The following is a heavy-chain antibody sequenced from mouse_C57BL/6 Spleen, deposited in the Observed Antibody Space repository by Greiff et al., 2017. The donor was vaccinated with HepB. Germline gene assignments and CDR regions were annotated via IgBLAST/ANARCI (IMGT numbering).Heavy chain of an antibody. D-gene: IGHD1-1*01. V-gene: IGHV1-52*01. Sequence: VQLQQSGAELVRPGSSVKLSCKASGYTFTSYWMHWVKQRPIQGLEWIGNIDTSDSETHYNQKFKDKATLTVDKSSSTAYMQLSSLTSEDSAVYYCAREDYGSKYFDYWGQGTTLTVSS. J-gene: IGHJ2*01. CDR1: GYTFTSYW. CDR3: AREDYGSKYFDY. CDR2: IDTSDSET.